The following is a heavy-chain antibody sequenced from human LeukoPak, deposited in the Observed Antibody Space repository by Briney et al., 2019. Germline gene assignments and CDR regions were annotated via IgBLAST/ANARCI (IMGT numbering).Heavy chain of an antibody. J-gene: IGHJ4*02. CDR1: GYSISSGYY. CDR3: ARHEGSYGAFDY. V-gene: IGHV4-38-2*01. Sequence: SETLSLTCAVSGYSISSGYYWGWIRQPPGKGLEWIGSIYDSGSTYYNPSLKSRVTISVDTSKNQFSLKLSSVTAADTAVYYCARHEGSYGAFDYWGQGTLVTVSS. CDR2: IYDSGST. D-gene: IGHD4/OR15-4a*01.